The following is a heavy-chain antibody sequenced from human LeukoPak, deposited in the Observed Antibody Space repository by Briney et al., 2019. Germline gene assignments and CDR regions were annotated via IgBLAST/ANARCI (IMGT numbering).Heavy chain of an antibody. Sequence: GGSLRLSCTASGFTFSSYAMSWVRQAPGKGLELVSGIYGSDDKTVYGDAVKGRFTISRDNSKNTLYLQMNSLRADDTAVYYCAKTQGYYDAWGQGALVTVSS. V-gene: IGHV3-23*01. D-gene: IGHD2-15*01. J-gene: IGHJ5*02. CDR2: IYGSDDKT. CDR3: AKTQGYYDA. CDR1: GFTFSSYA.